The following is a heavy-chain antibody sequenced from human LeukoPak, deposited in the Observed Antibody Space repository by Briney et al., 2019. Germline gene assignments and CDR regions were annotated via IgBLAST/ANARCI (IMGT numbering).Heavy chain of an antibody. J-gene: IGHJ3*02. CDR1: GFTSSA. D-gene: IGHD3-22*01. CDR2: ISFDGAYR. V-gene: IGHV3-30*04. CDR3: ARGSYYYDSSGSKGAFDI. Sequence: PGGSLRLSCAASGFTSSAIHWVRQSPGKGLEWLAIISFDGAYRYYADSVKGRFTISRDNAKNSLYLQMNSLRAEDTAVYYCARGSYYYDSSGSKGAFDIWGQGTMVTVSS.